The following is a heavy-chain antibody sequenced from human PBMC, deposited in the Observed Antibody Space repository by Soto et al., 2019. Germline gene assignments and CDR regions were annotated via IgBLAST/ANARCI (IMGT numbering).Heavy chain of an antibody. CDR1: GGSISNYH. Sequence: WATLSVTGTVSGGSISNYHWSWIRQPGGKGREWIGRLCPSGSTNYNPSLKSRVTMSVDTSKNQFSLRLSSVTAADTAVYYCASLPYTMSRIAAAGKVDYWGQGTLVTVSS. CDR2: LCPSGST. D-gene: IGHD6-13*01. CDR3: ASLPYTMSRIAAAGKVDY. J-gene: IGHJ4*02. V-gene: IGHV4-4*07.